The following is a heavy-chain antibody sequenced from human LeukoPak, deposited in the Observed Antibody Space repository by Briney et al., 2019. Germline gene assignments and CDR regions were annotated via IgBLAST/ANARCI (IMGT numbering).Heavy chain of an antibody. Sequence: SVKVSCKASGGTFSSYAISWVRQAPGQGLEWMGRIIPILGIANYAQKFQGRVTITADKSTSTAYMELSSLRSEDTAVYYCARHREGLLWFGELPHPPDYWGQGTLVTVSS. D-gene: IGHD3-10*01. V-gene: IGHV1-69*04. CDR1: GGTFSSYA. CDR3: ARHREGLLWFGELPHPPDY. CDR2: IIPILGIA. J-gene: IGHJ4*02.